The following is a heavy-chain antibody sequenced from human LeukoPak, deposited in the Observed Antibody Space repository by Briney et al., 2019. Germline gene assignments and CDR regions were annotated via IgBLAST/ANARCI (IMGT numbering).Heavy chain of an antibody. Sequence: GGSLRLSCAASGFTFSSYGMHWVRQAPGKGLEWVAVIWYDGSNKYYADSVKGRFTISRDNSKNTLYLQMNSLRAEDTAVYYCAREGAGSKWWFDPWGQGTLVTVSS. V-gene: IGHV3-33*01. CDR3: AREGAGSKWWFDP. CDR1: GFTFSSYG. D-gene: IGHD6-13*01. J-gene: IGHJ5*02. CDR2: IWYDGSNK.